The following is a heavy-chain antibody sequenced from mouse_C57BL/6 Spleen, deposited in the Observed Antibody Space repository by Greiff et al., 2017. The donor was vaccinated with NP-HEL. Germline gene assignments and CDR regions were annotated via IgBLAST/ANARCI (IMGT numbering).Heavy chain of an antibody. Sequence: QVQLKQSGAELARPGASVKLSCKASGYTFTSYGISWVKQRTGQGLEWIGEIYPRSGNTYYNEKFKGKATLTADKSSSTAYMELRSLTSEDSAVYFCARKYAGSNWDYWGKGTTLTVSS. CDR3: ARKYAGSNWDY. CDR2: IYPRSGNT. J-gene: IGHJ2*01. V-gene: IGHV1-81*01. CDR1: GYTFTSYG. D-gene: IGHD2-5*01.